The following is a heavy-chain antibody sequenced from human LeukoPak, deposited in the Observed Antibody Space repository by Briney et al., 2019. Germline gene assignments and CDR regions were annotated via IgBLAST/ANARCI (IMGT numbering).Heavy chain of an antibody. D-gene: IGHD2-2*01. CDR2: ISYDGSNK. CDR3: VGTAAPSWPYYYYYGMDV. J-gene: IGHJ6*04. Sequence: GRSLRLSCAASGFTFSSYAMHWVRQAPGKGLEWVAVISYDGSNKYYADSVKGRFTISRDNSKNTLYLQMNSLRAEDTAVYYCVGTAAPSWPYYYYYGMDVWGKGTTVTVSS. CDR1: GFTFSSYA. V-gene: IGHV3-30*04.